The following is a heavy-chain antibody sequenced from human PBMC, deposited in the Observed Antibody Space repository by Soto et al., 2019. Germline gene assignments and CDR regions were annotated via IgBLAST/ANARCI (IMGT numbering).Heavy chain of an antibody. J-gene: IGHJ4*02. D-gene: IGHD3-10*01. V-gene: IGHV5-51*01. CDR3: ARRRYYGSGSYHPYYFDY. Sequence: GESLKISCKGSAYSFTSYWIGWVRQMPGKGLEWMGIIYPGDSDTRYSPSFQGQVTMSADKSISTAYLQWSSLKASDTAMYYCARRRYYGSGSYHPYYFDYWGQGTLVTVSS. CDR2: IYPGDSDT. CDR1: AYSFTSYW.